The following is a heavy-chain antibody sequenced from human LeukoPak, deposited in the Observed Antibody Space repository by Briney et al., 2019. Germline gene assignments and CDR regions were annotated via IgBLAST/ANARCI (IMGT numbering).Heavy chain of an antibody. CDR1: GFTFSSYE. CDR3: ARDFGRWYFDY. CDR2: IRSSGSTI. D-gene: IGHD4-23*01. Sequence: GGSLRLSCAASGFTFSSYEMIWVRQAPGKGLEWVSYIRSSGSTIYYADSVKGRLTISRDNAKNSLYLQMNSLRAEDTAVYYCARDFGRWYFDYWGQGTLVTVSS. J-gene: IGHJ4*02. V-gene: IGHV3-48*03.